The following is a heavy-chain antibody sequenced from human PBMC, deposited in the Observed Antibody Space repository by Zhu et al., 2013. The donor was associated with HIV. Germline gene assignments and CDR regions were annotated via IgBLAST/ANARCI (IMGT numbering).Heavy chain of an antibody. CDR3: ARLTVGPFSSSYYFDY. D-gene: IGHD6-6*01. CDR1: GYSISSGYY. V-gene: IGHV4-38-2*01. CDR2: IYHSGST. Sequence: QVQLQESGPGLVKPSETLSLTCAVSGYSISSGYYWGWIRQPPGKGLEWIGSIYHSGSTYYNPSLKSRVTISVDTSKNQFSLKLSSVTAADTAVYYCARLTVGPFSSSYYFDYWGQGTLVTVSS. J-gene: IGHJ4*02.